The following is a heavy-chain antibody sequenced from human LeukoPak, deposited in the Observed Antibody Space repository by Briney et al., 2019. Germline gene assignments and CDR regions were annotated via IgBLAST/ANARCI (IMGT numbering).Heavy chain of an antibody. CDR3: ARDSAGNDY. CDR2: IKQDGSEK. D-gene: IGHD6-13*01. J-gene: IGHJ4*02. Sequence: GGSLRLSCAASGFTFSTYWTSWVRQAPGKGLEWVANIKQDGSEKYYVDSVKGRFTISRDNAKNSLYLQMSSLRAEDTAMYYCARDSAGNDYWGQGTLVTVSS. V-gene: IGHV3-7*01. CDR1: GFTFSTYW.